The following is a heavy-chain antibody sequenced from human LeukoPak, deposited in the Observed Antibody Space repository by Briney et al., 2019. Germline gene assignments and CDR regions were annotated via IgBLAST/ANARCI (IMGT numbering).Heavy chain of an antibody. D-gene: IGHD5-18*01. V-gene: IGHV3-30*18. CDR2: ISYDGSNK. CDR3: AKHTAMVS. J-gene: IGHJ5*02. Sequence: GGSLRISCAASGFTFSSYSMNWVRQAPGKGLEWVAVISYDGSNKYYADSVKGRFTISRDNSKNTLYLQMNSLRAEDTAVYYCAKHTAMVSWGQGTLVTVSS. CDR1: GFTFSSYS.